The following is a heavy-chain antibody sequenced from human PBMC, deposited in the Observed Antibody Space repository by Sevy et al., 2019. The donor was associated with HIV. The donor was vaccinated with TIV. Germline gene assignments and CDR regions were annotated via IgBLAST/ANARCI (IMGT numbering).Heavy chain of an antibody. Sequence: GGSLRLSCAASGFTFSGYAMNWVRQAPGKGLEWVSAINGKGRSTHYADSVEGRLTISRDNSKNTLYLQMNSLRAEDTAVYYCAKTINSGGGVVPAANYYHYGLDVWGQGTTVTVSS. J-gene: IGHJ6*02. CDR1: GFTFSGYA. CDR3: AKTINSGGGVVPAANYYHYGLDV. D-gene: IGHD2-2*01. CDR2: INGKGRST. V-gene: IGHV3-23*01.